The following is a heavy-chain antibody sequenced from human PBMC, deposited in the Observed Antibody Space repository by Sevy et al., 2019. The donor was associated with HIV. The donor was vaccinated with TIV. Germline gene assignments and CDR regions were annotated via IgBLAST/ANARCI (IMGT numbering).Heavy chain of an antibody. D-gene: IGHD3-22*01. J-gene: IGHJ3*02. Sequence: ASVNVSCKASGYTFTDYYIHWMRQAPGQGLEWMGWINPKSDAPLYAQKFQGRITMTTDTSTSTDYMELSRLRSDDTAMYFCARALYLDSIGYHSAYAFDIWAQGTMVTVSS. CDR3: ARALYLDSIGYHSAYAFDI. CDR2: INPKSDAP. V-gene: IGHV1-2*02. CDR1: GYTFTDYY.